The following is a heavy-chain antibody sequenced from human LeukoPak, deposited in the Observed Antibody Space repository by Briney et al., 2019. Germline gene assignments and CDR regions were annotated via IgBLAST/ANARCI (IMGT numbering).Heavy chain of an antibody. CDR2: IFYSGST. V-gene: IGHV4-59*08. D-gene: IGHD3-10*01. CDR1: GGSIINYY. CDR3: ARLRDYGSGTYYNDY. Sequence: PSETLSLTCTVSGGSIINYYWSWIRQPPGKGLEWIGYIFYSGSTNYNPSLKSRVTISVDTSKNQFSLKLSSVTAADTAVYYCARLRDYGSGTYYNDYWGQGTLVTVSS. J-gene: IGHJ4*02.